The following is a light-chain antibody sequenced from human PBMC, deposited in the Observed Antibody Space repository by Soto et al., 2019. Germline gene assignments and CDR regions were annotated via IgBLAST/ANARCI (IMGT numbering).Light chain of an antibody. CDR1: SSDVGAYIF. J-gene: IGLJ1*01. CDR3: VYFAGGTYV. V-gene: IGLV2-8*01. CDR2: DVN. Sequence: QSVLTQPPSASGSPGQSVTISCTGTSSDVGAYIFVSWYQQHPGKAPKLMVYDVNRRPPGVPDRFFGSKSGNTASLTVSGLQAEDEADCYCVYFAGGTYVFGTGTKVTVL.